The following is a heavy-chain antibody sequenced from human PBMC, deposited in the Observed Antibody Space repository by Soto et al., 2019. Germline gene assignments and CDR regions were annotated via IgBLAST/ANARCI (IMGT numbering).Heavy chain of an antibody. V-gene: IGHV4-59*01. J-gene: IGHJ4*02. D-gene: IGHD6-13*01. CDR2: FYGGGAT. CDR3: ARTFGSSSWYLFDS. CDR1: GGSFRTSY. Sequence: QVQLQESGPGLVKPSETLSLTCPVSGGSFRTSYCSWIRQSPGKGLQWIGLFYGGGATNSIPSLMSRVTLSVDTFKNPFSLKLSSVTAADTAIYYCARTFGSSSWYLFDSWGQGALVTVSS.